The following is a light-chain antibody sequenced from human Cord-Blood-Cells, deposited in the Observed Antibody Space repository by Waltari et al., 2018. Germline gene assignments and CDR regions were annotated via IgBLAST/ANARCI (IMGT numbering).Light chain of an antibody. CDR2: EGS. CDR3: CSYAGSSTYV. J-gene: IGLJ1*01. CDR1: SSDVGSYNL. V-gene: IGLV2-23*01. Sequence: QSALTQPASVSGSPGQSITISCTGTSSDVGSYNLFSWYQQNPGKAPKLMIYEGSNRPSGVSNRFSGSKSGNTASLTISGLQAEDEADYYCCSYAGSSTYVFGTGTKVTVL.